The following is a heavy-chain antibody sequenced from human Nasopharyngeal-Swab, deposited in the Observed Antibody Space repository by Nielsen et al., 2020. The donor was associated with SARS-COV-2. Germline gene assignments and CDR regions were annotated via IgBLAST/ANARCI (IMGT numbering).Heavy chain of an antibody. V-gene: IGHV3-11*01. CDR3: ARDPRGDGYSFFDY. CDR1: GFTFSDYY. Sequence: GESLKISCAASGFTFSDYYMSWIRQAPGKGLEWVSYISSSGSTIYYADSVKGRFTISRDRSGNTLYLQMNSLRADDTAIYYCARDPRGDGYSFFDYWGQGTEVTVSS. J-gene: IGHJ4*02. CDR2: ISSSGSTI. D-gene: IGHD5-24*01.